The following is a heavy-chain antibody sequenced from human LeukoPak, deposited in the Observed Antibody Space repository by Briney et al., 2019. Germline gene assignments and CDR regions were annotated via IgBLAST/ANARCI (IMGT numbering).Heavy chain of an antibody. CDR3: ARGPQITIFDNWFDP. J-gene: IGHJ5*02. CDR2: IYPGDSGT. D-gene: IGHD3-9*01. CDR1: GYSFTSHW. Sequence: GESLKISCKGSGYSFTSHWIGWVRQMPGKGLEWMGIIYPGDSGTRYSPSFQGQVTISADKSISTAYLQWSSLKASDTAMYYCARGPQITIFDNWFDPWGQGTLVTVSS. V-gene: IGHV5-51*01.